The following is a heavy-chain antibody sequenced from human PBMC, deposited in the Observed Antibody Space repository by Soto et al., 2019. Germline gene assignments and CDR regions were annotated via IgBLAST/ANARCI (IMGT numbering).Heavy chain of an antibody. D-gene: IGHD2-21*02. J-gene: IGHJ6*02. V-gene: IGHV3-66*01. CDR2: IYSGGST. Sequence: PGGSLRLSCAASGFTVSSNYMSWVRQAPGKGLEWVSVIYSGGSTYYADSAKGRFTISRDNSKNTLYLQMNSLRAEDTAVYYCARGHTLAYCGGVCPSPISYYYYRLAVWGPVTTSILSS. CDR3: ARGHTLAYCGGVCPSPISYYYYRLAV. CDR1: GFTVSSNY.